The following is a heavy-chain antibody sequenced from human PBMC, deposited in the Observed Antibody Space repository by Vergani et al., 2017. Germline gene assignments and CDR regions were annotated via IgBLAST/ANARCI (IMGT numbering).Heavy chain of an antibody. CDR2: ISWNSNSI. D-gene: IGHD3-16*01. CDR3: ARERLGELPFAPIDY. Sequence: EVQLEESGGGLVLPGRSLRLSCVASGFTSAGYAMHWVRQAPGKGLEWVSGISWNSNSIGYADSVKGRFTISRDNAKNSLYLQMNSLRAEDTALYYCARERLGELPFAPIDYWGQGTLVTVSS. V-gene: IGHV3-9*02. J-gene: IGHJ4*02. CDR1: GFTSAGYA.